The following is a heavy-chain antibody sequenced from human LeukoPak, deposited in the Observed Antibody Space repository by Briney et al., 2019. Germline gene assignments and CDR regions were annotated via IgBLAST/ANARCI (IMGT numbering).Heavy chain of an antibody. CDR1: GFTFSSYA. D-gene: IGHD6-13*01. CDR2: ISGSGGST. V-gene: IGHV3-23*01. J-gene: IGHJ6*02. CDR3: AKAVAAADPAWYYYGMDV. Sequence: GGSLRLSCAAPGFTFSSYAMSWVRQAPGKGLEWVSAISGSGGSTYYADSVKGRFTISRDNSKNTLYLQMNSLRAEDTAVYYCAKAVAAADPAWYYYGMDVWGQGTTVTVSS.